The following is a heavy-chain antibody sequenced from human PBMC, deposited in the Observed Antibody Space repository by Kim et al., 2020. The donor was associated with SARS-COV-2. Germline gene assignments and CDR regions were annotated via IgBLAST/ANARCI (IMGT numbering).Heavy chain of an antibody. V-gene: IGHV3-23*01. D-gene: IGHD3-16*01. J-gene: IGHJ4*02. CDR2: ITGSGART. CDR3: AVRGGLQTKLPIYFDY. CDR1: GVSFSSYA. Sequence: GGSLRLSCAASGVSFSSYAMTWVRQAPGKGLEWVSVITGSGARTSYADSVTGRFIISRDNSKNTLHLQMNSLRADDTAVYYCAVRGGLQTKLPIYFDYWGQGNLVTVSS.